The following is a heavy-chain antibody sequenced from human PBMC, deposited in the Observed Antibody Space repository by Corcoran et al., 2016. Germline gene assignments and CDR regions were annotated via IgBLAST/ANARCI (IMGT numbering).Heavy chain of an antibody. D-gene: IGHD3-22*01. V-gene: IGHV4-39*07. Sequence: QLQLQESGPGLVKPSETLSLTCTVSGGSISSSSYYWGWIRQPPGKGLEWIGSIYYSGSTYYNPSLKSRVTISVDTSKNQFSLKLSSVTAAATAVYYCARVRCSSGYCTGDAFDIWGQGTMVTVSS. CDR2: IYYSGST. CDR3: ARVRCSSGYCTGDAFDI. J-gene: IGHJ3*02. CDR1: GGSISSSSYY.